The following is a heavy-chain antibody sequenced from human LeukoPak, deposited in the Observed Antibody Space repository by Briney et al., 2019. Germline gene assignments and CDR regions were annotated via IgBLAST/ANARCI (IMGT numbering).Heavy chain of an antibody. CDR3: ARSLRSRIRFFDY. CDR2: INHSGST. J-gene: IGHJ4*02. D-gene: IGHD3-3*01. Sequence: PSETLSLTCAVYGGSFSGYYWSWIRQPPGEGLEWIGEINHSGSTNYNPSLKSRVTISVDTSKNQFSLKLSSVTAADTAVYYCARSLRSRIRFFDYWGQGTLVIVSS. V-gene: IGHV4-34*01. CDR1: GGSFSGYY.